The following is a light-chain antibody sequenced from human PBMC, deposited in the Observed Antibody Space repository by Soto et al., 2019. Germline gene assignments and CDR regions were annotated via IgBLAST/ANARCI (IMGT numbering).Light chain of an antibody. CDR2: GAS. CDR3: QQYGDSPVT. CDR1: QTVRANY. J-gene: IGKJ1*01. V-gene: IGKV3-20*01. Sequence: EIVLTQSAGTLSLSPGDRATLSCRASQTVRANYLAWYQQKPGQAPRLLIHGASRRATDIPDRISASGSGTDFALTISRLEPEDFAVYYCQQYGDSPVTFGQGTKVDIK.